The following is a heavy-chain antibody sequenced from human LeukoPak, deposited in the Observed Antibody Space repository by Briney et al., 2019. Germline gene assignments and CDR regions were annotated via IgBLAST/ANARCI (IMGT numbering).Heavy chain of an antibody. CDR2: IRSDGSTK. J-gene: IGHJ4*02. CDR3: TREDRSSWYRH. Sequence: PGGSLRLSCAASGFTFSSCGMHWVRQTPGKGLEWVAFIRSDGSTKYYADSVKGRFTVSRDNSKNTLYLQMNSLRAEDTAVYYCTREDRSSWYRHWGQGTLVTVSS. CDR1: GFTFSSCG. D-gene: IGHD6-13*01. V-gene: IGHV3-30*02.